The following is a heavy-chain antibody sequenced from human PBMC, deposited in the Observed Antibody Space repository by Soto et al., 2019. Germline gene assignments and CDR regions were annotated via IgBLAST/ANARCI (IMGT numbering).Heavy chain of an antibody. CDR3: ARDHFDWLVSSSGGFAP. CDR1: GYTFTSYG. J-gene: IGHJ5*02. D-gene: IGHD3-9*01. V-gene: IGHV1-18*01. CDR2: ISAYNGNT. Sequence: QVQLVQSGAEVKKPGASVKVSCKASGYTFTSYGISWVRQAPGQGLEWMGWISAYNGNTNDAQKLQGRVTRTTDTSTSTAYMELRSLRSDDTAVYYCARDHFDWLVSSSGGFAPWGQGTLVTVSS.